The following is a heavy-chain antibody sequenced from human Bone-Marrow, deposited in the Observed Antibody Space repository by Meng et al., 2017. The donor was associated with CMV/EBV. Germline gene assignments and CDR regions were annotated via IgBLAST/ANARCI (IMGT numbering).Heavy chain of an antibody. V-gene: IGHV3-23*01. CDR1: GFTFSSYA. D-gene: IGHD2-21*01. J-gene: IGHJ4*02. CDR2: ISGSGGST. Sequence: GESRKISCAASGFTFSSYAINWVRQAPGKGLEWVSSISGSGGSTYYADSVKGRFTISRDNSKNTLYLQRNSLRAEDTAVYYCAKHIGDYWAQGTLVTFSS. CDR3: AKHIGDY.